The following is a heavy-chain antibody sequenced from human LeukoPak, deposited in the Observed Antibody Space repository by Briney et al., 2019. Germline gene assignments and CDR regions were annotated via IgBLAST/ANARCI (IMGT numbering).Heavy chain of an antibody. Sequence: PGGSLRLSCAASGFTFSRYAIHWVRQPPGKGLEWVAFVRFDGSHKYYVDSVKGRFIISRDNSEKTVYLQMSDLKIEDTGVYYCAKKDLPTGSYTPFDHWGRGILVTVSS. V-gene: IGHV3-30*02. CDR3: AKKDLPTGSYTPFDH. CDR1: GFTFSRYA. J-gene: IGHJ5*02. CDR2: VRFDGSHK. D-gene: IGHD1-26*01.